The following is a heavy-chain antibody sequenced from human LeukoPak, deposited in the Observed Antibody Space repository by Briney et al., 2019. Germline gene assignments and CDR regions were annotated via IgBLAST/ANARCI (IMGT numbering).Heavy chain of an antibody. V-gene: IGHV1-46*01. D-gene: IGHD6-13*01. CDR2: INPSGGST. Sequence: ASVNVSCKASGYTFTSYYMHWVRQAPGQGLEWMGIINPSGGSTSHAQTFQGKVTMTRDTYTSTVYMELSSLRSEDTAVYSCARDIAAAGPRGGYWGQGTLVTVSS. J-gene: IGHJ4*02. CDR3: ARDIAAAGPRGGY. CDR1: GYTFTSYY.